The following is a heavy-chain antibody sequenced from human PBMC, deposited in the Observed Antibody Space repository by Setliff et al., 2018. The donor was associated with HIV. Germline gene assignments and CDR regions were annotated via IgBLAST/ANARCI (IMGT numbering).Heavy chain of an antibody. D-gene: IGHD3-22*01. CDR1: GFTFSSYA. CDR3: AKDRFSDSSAPGDAFDV. J-gene: IGHJ3*01. V-gene: IGHV3-23*01. CDR2: ISGSGTST. Sequence: PGGSLRLSCAASGFTFSSYAMSWVRQAPGKGLEWVSGISGSGTSTYYADSVKGRFTISRDNSKNTLYLQMNSLRAEDTAVYYCAKDRFSDSSAPGDAFDVWGVGTLVTVSS.